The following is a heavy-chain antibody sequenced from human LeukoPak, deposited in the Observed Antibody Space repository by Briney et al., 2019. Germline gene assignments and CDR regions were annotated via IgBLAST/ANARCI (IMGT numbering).Heavy chain of an antibody. J-gene: IGHJ4*02. D-gene: IGHD3-22*01. Sequence: SETLSLTCAVSGGSISSGGYSWSWIRQPPGKGLEWIGYINHSGSTYYNPSLKSRVTISVDSSKNQFSLKLTSVTAADTAVYYCATLGEYYDSSGYYYNWGQGTLVTVSS. CDR2: INHSGST. CDR3: ATLGEYYDSSGYYYN. V-gene: IGHV4-30-2*01. CDR1: GGSISSGGYS.